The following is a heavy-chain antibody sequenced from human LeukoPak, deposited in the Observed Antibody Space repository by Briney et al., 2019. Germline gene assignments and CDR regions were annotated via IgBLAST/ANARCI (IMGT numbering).Heavy chain of an antibody. CDR3: ARDLYYDSSGYYAPAY. Sequence: PGGSLRLSCAASGFTFSSYAMHWVRQAPGKGLEWVAVIPYDGSNKYYADSVKGRFTTSRDNSKNTLYLQMNSLRAEDTAVYYCARDLYYDSSGYYAPAYWGQGTLVTVSS. J-gene: IGHJ4*02. V-gene: IGHV3-30*04. D-gene: IGHD3-22*01. CDR2: IPYDGSNK. CDR1: GFTFSSYA.